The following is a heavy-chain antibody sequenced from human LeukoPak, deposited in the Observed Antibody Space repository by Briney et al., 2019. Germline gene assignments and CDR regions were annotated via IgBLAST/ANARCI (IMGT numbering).Heavy chain of an antibody. V-gene: IGHV3-66*02. Sequence: PGGSLRLSCAASGFTVSSNYMSWVRQAPGKGLEWVSVIYSGGSTYYADSVKGRFTISRDNSKNTLYFQMNSLRAEDTAVYYCAREPQYYYDSSGYSTTWGRGTPVTVSS. CDR1: GFTVSSNY. D-gene: IGHD3-22*01. CDR3: AREPQYYYDSSGYSTT. J-gene: IGHJ4*02. CDR2: IYSGGST.